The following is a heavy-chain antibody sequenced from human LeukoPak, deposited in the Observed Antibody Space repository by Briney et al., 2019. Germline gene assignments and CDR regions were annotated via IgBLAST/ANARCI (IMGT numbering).Heavy chain of an antibody. D-gene: IGHD2-2*01. CDR3: ARASVVPAAMTGYYYYYMDV. Sequence: GGSLRLSCAASGFTFSSSALSWVRQAPGKGLEWVSNIRGSGSGGSTYYADSVKGRFTISRDNSKNTLYLQMNSLRAEDTAVYYCARASVVPAAMTGYYYYYMDVWGKGTTVTVSS. CDR1: GFTFSSSA. J-gene: IGHJ6*03. CDR2: IRGSGSGGST. V-gene: IGHV3-23*01.